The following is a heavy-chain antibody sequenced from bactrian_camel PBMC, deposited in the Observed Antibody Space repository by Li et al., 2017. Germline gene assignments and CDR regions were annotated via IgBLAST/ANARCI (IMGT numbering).Heavy chain of an antibody. CDR1: GLVYPFWS. CDR3: AVARSLPPCSPGLEYKT. V-gene: IGHV3S53*01. Sequence: HVQLVESGGGSVQPGGSLTLSCAASGLVYPFWSMAWFRQAPGKEREGVARIDSRGTTEYLDSVKGRFTISHDNAKNTLYLQMDSLKPEDTAIYYCAVARSLPPCSPGLEYKTWGQGTQVTVS. D-gene: IGHD6*01. CDR2: IDSRGTT. J-gene: IGHJ6*01.